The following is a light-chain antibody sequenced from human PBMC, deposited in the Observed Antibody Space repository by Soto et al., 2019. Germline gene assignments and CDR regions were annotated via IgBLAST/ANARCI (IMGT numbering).Light chain of an antibody. CDR2: GAV. CDR3: QQYLDPLHT. CDR1: QSIASY. J-gene: IGKJ4*01. Sequence: DIQMTQSPSSLSSSVGDSVTITCRASQSIASYVNWYQQKPGKAPKLLILGAVILQSGVPSRFSGSGSGTDFTLTIRSLRADDVAVYYCQQYLDPLHTFGGGTKVDIK. V-gene: IGKV1-39*01.